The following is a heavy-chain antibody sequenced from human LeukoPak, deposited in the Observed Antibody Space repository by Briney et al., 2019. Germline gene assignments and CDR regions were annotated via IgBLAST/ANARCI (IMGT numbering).Heavy chain of an antibody. CDR2: IKSKTDGGTT. J-gene: IGHJ6*03. CDR1: GFTFSNAW. CDR3: TTDLLRWNPQYYYYYYMDV. V-gene: IGHV3-15*01. Sequence: GGSLRLSCAASGFTFSNAWMSWVRQAPGKGLEWVGRIKSKTDGGTTDYAAPVKGRFTISRDDSKNTLYLQMNNLKTEDTAVYYCTTDLLRWNPQYYYYYYMDVWGKGTTVTVSS. D-gene: IGHD1-1*01.